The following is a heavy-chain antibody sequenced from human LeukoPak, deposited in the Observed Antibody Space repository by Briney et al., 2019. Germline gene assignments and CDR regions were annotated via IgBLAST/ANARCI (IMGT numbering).Heavy chain of an antibody. CDR3: ARQRRYFDPDIIDY. J-gene: IGHJ4*02. Sequence: PSETLSLTCTVSGGSISSSSYYWGWIRQPPGKGLEWIGSIYYSGSTYYNPSLKSRVTISVDTSKNQFSPKLSSVTAADTAVYYCARQRRYFDPDIIDYWGQGTLVTVSS. V-gene: IGHV4-39*01. CDR1: GGSISSSSYY. CDR2: IYYSGST. D-gene: IGHD3-9*01.